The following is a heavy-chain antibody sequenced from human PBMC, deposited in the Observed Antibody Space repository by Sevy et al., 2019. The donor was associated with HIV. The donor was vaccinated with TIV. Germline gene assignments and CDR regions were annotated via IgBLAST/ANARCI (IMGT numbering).Heavy chain of an antibody. D-gene: IGHD2-15*01. V-gene: IGHV4-34*01. CDR3: ARGQGVVAATVWSWFDP. CDR1: GGSFSGYY. Sequence: SETLSLTCAVYGGSFSGYYWSWIRQPPGKGLEWIGEINHSGSTNYNPSLKSRVTISVDTSKNQFSLKLSSVTAADTAVYYCARGQGVVAATVWSWFDPWGQGTLVTVSS. CDR2: INHSGST. J-gene: IGHJ5*02.